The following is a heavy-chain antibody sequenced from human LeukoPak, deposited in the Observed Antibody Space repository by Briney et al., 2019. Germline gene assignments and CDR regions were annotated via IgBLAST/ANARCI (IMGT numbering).Heavy chain of an antibody. D-gene: IGHD3-22*01. CDR1: GFTFSNYW. V-gene: IGHV3-7*01. Sequence: PGGSLRLSCAASGFTFSNYWMSWVRQAPGKGLEWVANIKGDGSLKYYLDSVKGRFTISRDNAKNSLFLQMSSLRAEDTAVYYCARDRNYYDASGYYDAFDIWGQGTMVTVSS. J-gene: IGHJ3*02. CDR2: IKGDGSLK. CDR3: ARDRNYYDASGYYDAFDI.